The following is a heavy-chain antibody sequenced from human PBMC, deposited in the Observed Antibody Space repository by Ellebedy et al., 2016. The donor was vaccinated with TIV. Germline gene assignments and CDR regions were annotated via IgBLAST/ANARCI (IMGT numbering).Heavy chain of an antibody. CDR1: GFTFSDYY. J-gene: IGHJ2*01. D-gene: IGHD1-26*01. CDR3: ARVAKWELLDWYFDL. V-gene: IGHV3-11*06. CDR2: ISSSSCYT. Sequence: GGSLRLSCAASGFTFSDYYMSWIRQAPGKGLEWVSYISSSSCYTNYADSVKGRFTISRDNAKNSLYLQMNSLRAEDTAVYYCARVAKWELLDWYFDLWGRGTLVTVSS.